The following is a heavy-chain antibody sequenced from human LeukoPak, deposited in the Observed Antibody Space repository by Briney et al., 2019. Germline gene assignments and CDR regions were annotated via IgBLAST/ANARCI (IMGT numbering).Heavy chain of an antibody. Sequence: ASVKVSCKAFGYTFTSYGISWVRQAPGQGLEWMGWISAYNGNTNYAQKLQGRVTMTADTSTTTGYMELRSLRSDDTAVYYCARGLLYCSGGSCLLDWFNPWGQGTLVTVSS. J-gene: IGHJ5*02. CDR3: ARGLLYCSGGSCLLDWFNP. CDR1: GYTFTSYG. V-gene: IGHV1-18*01. CDR2: ISAYNGNT. D-gene: IGHD2-15*01.